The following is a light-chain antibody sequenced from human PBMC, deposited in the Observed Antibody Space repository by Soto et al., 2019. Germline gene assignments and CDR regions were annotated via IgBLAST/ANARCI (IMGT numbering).Light chain of an antibody. CDR1: SGSIASNY. CDR3: QSYDSSLSGLVV. CDR2: EDS. J-gene: IGLJ2*01. V-gene: IGLV6-57*04. Sequence: NFMLTQPHSVSESPGKTVTISCTRSSGSIASNYVQWYQQRPGSAPTPVIYEDSQRPSGVPDRFSGSIDSSSNSASLTISSLQPEDEADYYCQSYDSSLSGLVVFGGGTKLTVL.